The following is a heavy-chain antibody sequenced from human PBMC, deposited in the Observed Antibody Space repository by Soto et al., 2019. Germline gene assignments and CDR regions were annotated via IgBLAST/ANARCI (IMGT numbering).Heavy chain of an antibody. D-gene: IGHD3-10*01. CDR1: GGSISSSSYY. J-gene: IGHJ6*03. CDR2: IYYSGST. V-gene: IGHV4-39*01. Sequence: QLQLQESGPGLVKPSETLSLTCTVSGGSISSSSYYWGWIRQPPGKGLEWIGSIYYSGSTYYNPSLKSRVTISVDTSKNQFSLKLSSVTAADTAVYYCASTAYGYYYYMDVWGKGTTVTVSS. CDR3: ASTAYGYYYYMDV.